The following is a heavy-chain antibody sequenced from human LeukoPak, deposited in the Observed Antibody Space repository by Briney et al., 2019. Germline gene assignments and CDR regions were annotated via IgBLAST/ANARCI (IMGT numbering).Heavy chain of an antibody. D-gene: IGHD3-10*01. CDR1: GFTFRSYG. J-gene: IGHJ4*02. CDR3: AREPPGGGLH. CDR2: IRDEENKT. V-gene: IGHV3-33*01. Sequence: PGGSLRLSCAASGFTFRSYGMHWVRQAPGKGLEWVAVIRDEENKTFYADSVKGRFTISRDDSKNTLYLQMSSLRAEDTAVYYCAREPPGGGLHWGQGTVVTVSS.